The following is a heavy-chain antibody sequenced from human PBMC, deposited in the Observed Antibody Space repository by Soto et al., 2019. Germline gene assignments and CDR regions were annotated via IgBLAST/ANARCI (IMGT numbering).Heavy chain of an antibody. CDR3: TSGPPMYCSSSSCYASPFDY. J-gene: IGHJ4*02. V-gene: IGHV3-11*04. CDR1: GFTFGDYY. D-gene: IGHD2-2*01. Sequence: PGGSLRLSCAASGFTFGDYYMSWIRKAPGKGLEWVSYISSSGSTIYYADSVKGRFTISRDNAKNSLYLQMNSLRAEDTAVYYCTSGPPMYCSSSSCYASPFDYWGQGTLVTVSS. CDR2: ISSSGSTI.